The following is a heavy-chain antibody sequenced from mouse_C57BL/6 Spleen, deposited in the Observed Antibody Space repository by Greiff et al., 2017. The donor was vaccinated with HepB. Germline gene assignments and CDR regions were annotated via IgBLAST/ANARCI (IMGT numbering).Heavy chain of an antibody. CDR1: GYTFTDYE. Sequence: QVQLQQSGAELVRPGASVTLSCKASGYTFTDYEMHWVKQTPVHGLEWIGAIDPETGGTAYNQKFKGKAILTADKSSSTAYMELRSLTSEASAVYYCTRGVVDRYYFDYWGQGTTLTVSS. J-gene: IGHJ2*01. D-gene: IGHD1-1*01. CDR2: IDPETGGT. CDR3: TRGVVDRYYFDY. V-gene: IGHV1-15*01.